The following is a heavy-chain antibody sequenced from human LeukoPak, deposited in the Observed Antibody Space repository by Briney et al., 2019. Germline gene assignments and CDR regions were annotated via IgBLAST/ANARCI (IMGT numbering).Heavy chain of an antibody. CDR1: GGSFSGYY. V-gene: IGHV4-34*01. Sequence: SETLSLTCAVYGGSFSGYYWGWIRQPPGKGLEWIGEINYSGSTNYNPSLKSRVTISVDTSKNQFSLKLSSVTAADTAVYYCARGRVRRAYYYDSSGYSYFDYWGEGTLVSVSS. J-gene: IGHJ4*02. CDR2: INYSGST. CDR3: ARGRVRRAYYYDSSGYSYFDY. D-gene: IGHD3-22*01.